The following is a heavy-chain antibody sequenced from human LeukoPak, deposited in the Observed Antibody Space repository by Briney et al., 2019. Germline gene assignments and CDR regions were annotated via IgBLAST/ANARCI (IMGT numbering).Heavy chain of an antibody. CDR1: GFTFSSYA. V-gene: IGHV3-23*01. CDR2: ISGSGGSR. J-gene: IGHJ4*02. CDR3: ASSLLTRGRGPSGY. D-gene: IGHD3-16*01. Sequence: GGSLRLSCAASGFTFSSYAMSWVRQTPGKGLEWVSAISGSGGSRYYADSVKGRFTISRDNSKNTLFLQMNSLRAEDTAFYYCASSLLTRGRGPSGYWGQGTLVAVSS.